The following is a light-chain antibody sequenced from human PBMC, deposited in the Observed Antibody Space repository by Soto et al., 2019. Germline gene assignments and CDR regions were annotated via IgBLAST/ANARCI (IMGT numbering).Light chain of an antibody. CDR3: QHSYTAPCT. CDR1: QCISNS. CDR2: AAS. Sequence: DIQMTQSPPSLSASVGDRVTITCRASQCISNSLNWYQQKPGKATKVLISAASSLQSGVPSRFSGSGSETDFPLTISSVQPEDFATYFCQHSYTAPCTFGQGSKLEIK. V-gene: IGKV1-39*01. J-gene: IGKJ2*02.